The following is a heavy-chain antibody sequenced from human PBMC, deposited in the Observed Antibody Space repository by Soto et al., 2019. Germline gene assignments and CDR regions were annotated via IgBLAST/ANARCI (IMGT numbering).Heavy chain of an antibody. CDR3: AKEQYSSFDY. J-gene: IGHJ4*02. V-gene: IGHV3-23*01. Sequence: GGSMRLSCAASGFTFSNYGMSWVRQAPGKGLEWISGISGRGDKTNYADSVKGRFTISRDNWKNTLYVQMNSLRAEDTAVYYCAKEQYSSFDYWGQGTLVTVSS. CDR2: ISGRGDKT. CDR1: GFTFSNYG. D-gene: IGHD4-4*01.